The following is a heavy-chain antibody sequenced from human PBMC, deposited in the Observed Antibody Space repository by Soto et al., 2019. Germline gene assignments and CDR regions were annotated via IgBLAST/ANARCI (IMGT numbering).Heavy chain of an antibody. J-gene: IGHJ6*02. Sequence: SETLSLTCTVSGDSIRSINNYWGWIRQAPGKGLEWIGYIFSSGTTYYNPSLKSRLTMSLDTSQNQFSLRLASVTDADSAVYYCARVPSPFDYYYAMDVWGQGTTVTVSS. D-gene: IGHD3-16*01. CDR3: ARVPSPFDYYYAMDV. CDR1: GDSIRSINNY. V-gene: IGHV4-30-4*08. CDR2: IFSSGTT.